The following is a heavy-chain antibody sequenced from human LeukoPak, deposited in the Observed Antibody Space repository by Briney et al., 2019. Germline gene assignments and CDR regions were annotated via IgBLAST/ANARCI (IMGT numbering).Heavy chain of an antibody. CDR3: ASRGGSYGDYDPPTGWEYYFDY. V-gene: IGHV4-34*01. D-gene: IGHD4-17*01. J-gene: IGHJ4*02. Sequence: NTSETLSLTCAVYGGSFSGDFWSWIRQSPGKGLEWIGEINHGGSTTYNPSLKSRVTISVDTSKNQFSLKLSSVTAADTAAYYCASRGGSYGDYDPPTGWEYYFDYWGQGTLVTVSS. CDR1: GGSFSGDF. CDR2: INHGGST.